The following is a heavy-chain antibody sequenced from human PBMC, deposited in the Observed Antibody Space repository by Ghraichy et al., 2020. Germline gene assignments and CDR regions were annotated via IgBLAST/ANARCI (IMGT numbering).Heavy chain of an antibody. CDR1: GFSLTTSEVG. D-gene: IGHD2-21*01. CDR2: IYWDDDK. Sequence: SGPTLVKPTQSLTLTCTFSGFSLTTSEVGVGWIRQPPGKGLEWLAVIYWDDDKRYSPSLQSRLTITKDTSKNQVVLTMTNMDSVDTATYYCAHRRKCGDDCYVSFRYWGPGILVTVSS. CDR3: AHRRKCGDDCYVSFRY. V-gene: IGHV2-5*02. J-gene: IGHJ4*02.